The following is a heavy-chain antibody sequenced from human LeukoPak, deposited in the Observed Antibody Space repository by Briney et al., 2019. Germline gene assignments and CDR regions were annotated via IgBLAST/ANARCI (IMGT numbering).Heavy chain of an antibody. CDR1: GGSISSGGYY. CDR3: ARIKYSSSPFDY. Sequence: PSETLSLTCTVSGGSISSGGYYWSWIRQPPGKGLEWIGYIYHSGSTYYNPSLKSRVTISVDRSKNQFSLKLSSVTAADTAVYYCARIKYSSSPFDYWGQGTLVTVSS. V-gene: IGHV4-30-2*01. D-gene: IGHD6-6*01. CDR2: IYHSGST. J-gene: IGHJ4*02.